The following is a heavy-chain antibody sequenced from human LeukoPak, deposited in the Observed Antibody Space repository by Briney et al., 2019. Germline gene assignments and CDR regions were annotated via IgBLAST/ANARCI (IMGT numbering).Heavy chain of an antibody. CDR1: GFTFSDHY. CDR2: ISYDGSNE. J-gene: IGHJ4*02. V-gene: IGHV3-30-3*01. D-gene: IGHD3-10*01. Sequence: GGSLRLSCAASGFTFSDHYMDWVRQAPGKGLEWVAVISYDGSNEYYADSVKGRFTISRDSSENTLYLQMNSLRVEDTAVYYCARVGYYSSGPFSYFDYWGQGTLVTVSS. CDR3: ARVGYYSSGPFSYFDY.